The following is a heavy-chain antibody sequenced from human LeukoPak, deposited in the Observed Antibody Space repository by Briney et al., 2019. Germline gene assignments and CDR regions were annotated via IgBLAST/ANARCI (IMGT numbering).Heavy chain of an antibody. CDR1: GGTFSSYA. D-gene: IGHD3-22*01. V-gene: IGHV1-69*01. CDR3: AREYYYDSRGHDAFDI. J-gene: IGHJ3*02. Sequence: GSSVKVSCKASGGTFSSYAISWVRQAPGQGLEWMGGIIPIFGTANYAQKFQGRVTITADESTSTAYMELSSLRSEDTAVYYCAREYYYDSRGHDAFDIWGQGTMVTVSS. CDR2: IIPIFGTA.